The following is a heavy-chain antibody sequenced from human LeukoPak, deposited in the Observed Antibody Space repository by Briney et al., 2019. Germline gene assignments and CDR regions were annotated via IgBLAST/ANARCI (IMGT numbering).Heavy chain of an antibody. J-gene: IGHJ4*02. CDR3: AGVNITYYFDY. Sequence: PSETLSLTFPVCGYFISSGYYWGWIRQRPGKGLEWIGSIYHGGSTYYNSSLKNRVTISVDTHKNQFSLKLSSVTAADTAVYYCAGVNITYYFDYWGQGTLVTVSS. V-gene: IGHV4-38-2*02. CDR1: GYFISSGYY. D-gene: IGHD3-10*01. CDR2: IYHGGST.